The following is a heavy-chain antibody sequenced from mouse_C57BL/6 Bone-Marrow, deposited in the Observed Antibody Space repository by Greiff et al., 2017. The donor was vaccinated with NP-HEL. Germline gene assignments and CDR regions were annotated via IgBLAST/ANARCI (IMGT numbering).Heavy chain of an antibody. CDR1: GFNIKDYY. J-gene: IGHJ2*01. Sequence: VQLKESGAELVKPGASVKLSCTASGFNIKDYYMHWVKQRTEQGLEWIGRIDPEDGETKYAPKFLGKATITADTSSNTAYLQLSSLTSEDTAVYYCATYGYYFDYWGQGTTLTVSS. V-gene: IGHV14-2*01. CDR2: IDPEDGET. CDR3: ATYGYYFDY. D-gene: IGHD1-1*02.